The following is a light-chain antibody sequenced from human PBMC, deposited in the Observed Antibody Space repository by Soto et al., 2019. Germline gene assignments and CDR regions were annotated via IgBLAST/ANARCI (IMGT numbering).Light chain of an antibody. CDR2: DVS. J-gene: IGLJ1*01. CDR1: SSDLGDYNY. CDR3: TSYTTTGTQV. Sequence: QSALTQPASVSGSPGQSITISCTGASSDLGDYNYVSWYQQHPGKAPKLMIYDVSSRPSGVSDRFSGSKSGNTASLTISGLQAEDEADYYCTSYTTTGTQVFPTGTKVTVL. V-gene: IGLV2-14*03.